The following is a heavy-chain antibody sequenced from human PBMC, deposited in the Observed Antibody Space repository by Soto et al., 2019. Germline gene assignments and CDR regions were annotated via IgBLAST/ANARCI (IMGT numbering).Heavy chain of an antibody. V-gene: IGHV1-18*01. CDR2: ISAYNGNT. D-gene: IGHD6-13*01. Sequence: QVQLVQSGAEVKKPGASVKVSCKASGYTFTSYGISWVRHAPGQGLEWMGWISAYNGNTNYAQKLQGRVTMTTVTSTSTAYMKVRSMRFEDTIVYYCALYRIAAACTPGNYFDNWGPGTPVTVSS. CDR3: ALYRIAAACTPGNYFDN. J-gene: IGHJ4*02. CDR1: GYTFTSYG.